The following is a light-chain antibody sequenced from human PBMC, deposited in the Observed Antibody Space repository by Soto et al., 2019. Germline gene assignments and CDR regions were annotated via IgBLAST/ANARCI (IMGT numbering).Light chain of an antibody. CDR1: SSNIGSNT. V-gene: IGLV1-44*01. CDR3: ATWDDSLNGRAV. Sequence: QSALTQPPSASGTPGQRVTISCSGSSSNIGSNTVNWYQQLPGTAPKLLIYDNNQRPSGVPDRFSGSKSGTSASLAISGLQSEDEADYYCATWDDSLNGRAVFGGGTQLTVL. CDR2: DNN. J-gene: IGLJ3*02.